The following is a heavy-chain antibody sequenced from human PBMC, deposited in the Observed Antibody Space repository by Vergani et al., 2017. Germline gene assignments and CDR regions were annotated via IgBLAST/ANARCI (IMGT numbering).Heavy chain of an antibody. V-gene: IGHV3-30*03. D-gene: IGHD3-9*01. CDR3: ARDYDLVTGIDQ. J-gene: IGHJ4*02. CDR1: GFTSSYYG. Sequence: QVHLVESGGGVVQPGRSLRLSCVVSGFTSSYYGMHWVRQAPGKGLEWVAVISYDGTMKKYADSVKGRFTISRDNSRNTLYLQVNSLRVEDTTMYYCARDYDLVTGIDQWGQGTLVSVSS. CDR2: ISYDGTMK.